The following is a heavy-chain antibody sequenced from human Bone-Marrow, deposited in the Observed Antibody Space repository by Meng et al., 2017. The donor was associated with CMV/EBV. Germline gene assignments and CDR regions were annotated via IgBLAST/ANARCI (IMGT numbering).Heavy chain of an antibody. CDR1: GYSISSGYY. V-gene: IGHV4-38-2*02. CDR3: ARDLGSSWPGY. CDR2: IYHSGST. D-gene: IGHD6-13*01. Sequence: SETLSLTCTVSGYSISSGYYWGWIRQPPGKGLQWIGSIYHSGSTYYNPSLKSRVTISVDTSKNQFSLKLSSVTAADTAAYYCARDLGSSWPGYWGQGTLVTVSS. J-gene: IGHJ4*02.